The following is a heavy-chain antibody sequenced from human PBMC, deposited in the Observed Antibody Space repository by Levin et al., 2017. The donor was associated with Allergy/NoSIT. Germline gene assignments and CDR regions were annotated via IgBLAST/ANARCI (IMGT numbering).Heavy chain of an antibody. J-gene: IGHJ6*02. CDR1: GFPFDDYA. Sequence: GGSLRLSCAASGFPFDDYAMHWVRQAPGKGLEWVSGISWNSGSIGYADSVKGRFTISRDNAKNSLYPQMNSLRPEDTALYYCTHLLARAYPVMHVWSQGTTVTVSS. V-gene: IGHV3-9*01. CDR3: THLLARAYPVMHV. CDR2: ISWNSGSI. D-gene: IGHD3-16*01.